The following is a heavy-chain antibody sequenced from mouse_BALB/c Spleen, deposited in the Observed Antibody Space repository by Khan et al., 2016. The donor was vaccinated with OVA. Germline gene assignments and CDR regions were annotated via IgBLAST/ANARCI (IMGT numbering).Heavy chain of an antibody. CDR3: ARSGYFAWFGY. J-gene: IGHJ3*01. V-gene: IGHV14-1*02. Sequence: VQLKQSGAELVRPGALVKLSCKASGFNIKDYYMNWVKQRAEQGLEWIGWIDPENGKSIYDPKFQGKATVTADTSSNTAYLQLSSLPSEDTAFYYCARSGYFAWFGYWGQGTLVTVSA. CDR1: GFNIKDYY. CDR2: IDPENGKS.